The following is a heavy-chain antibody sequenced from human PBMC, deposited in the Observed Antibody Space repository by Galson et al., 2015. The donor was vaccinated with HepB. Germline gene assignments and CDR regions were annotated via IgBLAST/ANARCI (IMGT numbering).Heavy chain of an antibody. CDR2: INAGNGNT. CDR3: ARVVTEIAVAGTTSVGAFDI. D-gene: IGHD6-19*01. V-gene: IGHV1-3*01. J-gene: IGHJ3*02. Sequence: SVKVSCKASGYTFTSYAMHWVRQAPGQRLEWMGWINAGNGNTKYSQKFQGRVTITRDTSASTAYMELSSLRSEDTAVYYCARVVTEIAVAGTTSVGAFDIWGQGTMVTVSS. CDR1: GYTFTSYA.